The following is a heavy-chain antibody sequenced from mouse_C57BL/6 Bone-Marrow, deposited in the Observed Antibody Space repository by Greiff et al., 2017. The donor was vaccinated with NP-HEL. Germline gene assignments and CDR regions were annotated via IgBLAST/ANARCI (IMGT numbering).Heavy chain of an antibody. V-gene: IGHV1-5*01. D-gene: IGHD1-1*01. Sequence: SGTVLARPGASVKMSCKTSGYTFTSYWMHWVKQRPGQGLEWIGAIYPGNSDTSYNQKFKGKAKLTAVTSASTAYMELSSLTNEDSAVYYCTSYGSSYWYFDVWGTGTTVTVSS. J-gene: IGHJ1*03. CDR3: TSYGSSYWYFDV. CDR2: IYPGNSDT. CDR1: GYTFTSYW.